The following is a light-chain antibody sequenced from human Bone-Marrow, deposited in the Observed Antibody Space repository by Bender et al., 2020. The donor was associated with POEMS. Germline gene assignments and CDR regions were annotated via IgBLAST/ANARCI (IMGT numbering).Light chain of an antibody. CDR1: SSDVGGYNY. J-gene: IGLJ2*01. CDR2: EVS. Sequence: LTQPPSASGSPGQSVTISCTGTSSDVGGYNYVSWYQQHPGKAPKLIIYEVSKRPSGVPDRLSASKSGNTASLTISGLQAEDEADYYCSSYAGGPTYVIFGGGTRLTVL. V-gene: IGLV2-8*01. CDR3: SSYAGGPTYVI.